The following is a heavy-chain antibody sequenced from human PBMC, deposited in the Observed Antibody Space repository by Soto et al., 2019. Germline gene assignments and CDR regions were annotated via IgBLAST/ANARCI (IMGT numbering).Heavy chain of an antibody. V-gene: IGHV1-69*05. J-gene: IGHJ6*02. CDR2: ITPIFHTP. Sequence: QVQLVQSGAEVKKPGSSVKVSCKASGGTFSSDAIGWVRQAPGQGLEWMGGITPIFHTPNYAQKFKGRLTITTDESTSAVLIELSWLTSEDTAVYYCARNASTMSTYGKDQYYNYYGLDVWGQWTTVTVSS. CDR3: ARNASTMSTYGKDQYYNYYGLDV. CDR1: GGTFSSDA. D-gene: IGHD4-17*01.